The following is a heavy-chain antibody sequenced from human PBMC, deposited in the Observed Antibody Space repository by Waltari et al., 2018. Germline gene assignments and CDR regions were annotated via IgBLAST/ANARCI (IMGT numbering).Heavy chain of an antibody. CDR3: ARDGPGAGNDDFDY. D-gene: IGHD3-10*01. J-gene: IGHJ4*02. V-gene: IGHV1-2*02. CDR1: GYTLPGYY. Sequence: QVQLAQSGAEEKKPGASVTVSCTASGYTLPGYYTHWVRQAPGQGLEWMGWFSPNKGDNKYAQKFQGRVTMTRDTSINTAYMELSSLTSDDTAVYYCARDGPGAGNDDFDYWGQGTLVSVSS. CDR2: FSPNKGDN.